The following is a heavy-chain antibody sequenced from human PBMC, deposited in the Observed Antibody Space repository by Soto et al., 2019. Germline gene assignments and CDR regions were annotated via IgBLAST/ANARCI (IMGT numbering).Heavy chain of an antibody. CDR3: ARDSSLYCSSTSCLNWFDP. CDR1: GYTFTNYA. Sequence: GASVKVSCKASGYTFTNYAIHWVRQATGQRLEWMGWINAGNGNTEFSQKFQGRVTLTRDTSASIAYMELRSLRSEDTALYYCARDSSLYCSSTSCLNWFDPWGQGTLVTVSS. V-gene: IGHV1-3*01. D-gene: IGHD2-2*01. CDR2: INAGNGNT. J-gene: IGHJ5*02.